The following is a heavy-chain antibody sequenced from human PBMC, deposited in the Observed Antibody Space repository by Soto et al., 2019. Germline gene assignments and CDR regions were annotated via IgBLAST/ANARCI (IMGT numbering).Heavy chain of an antibody. Sequence: SEAPPPPMTVSAVHPSPRCDHLGRLRLHDGKGLGWIASIKYSGTAFYNPSLKSRVTLSVDTSKNQFALKLSSVTAAETAVYYCVRHGITGSYYDAFDIWGQGTMVT. CDR1: AVHPSPRCDH. D-gene: IGHD1-26*01. J-gene: IGHJ3*02. CDR2: IKYSGTA. CDR3: VRHGITGSYYDAFDI. V-gene: IGHV4-39*01.